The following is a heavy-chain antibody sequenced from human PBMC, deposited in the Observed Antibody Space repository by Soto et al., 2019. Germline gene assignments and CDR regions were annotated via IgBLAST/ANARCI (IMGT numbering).Heavy chain of an antibody. CDR3: ARNVDTAMGDDAFDS. D-gene: IGHD5-18*01. J-gene: IGHJ3*02. V-gene: IGHV1-2*04. Sequence: QVQLVQSGAEVKKPGASVKVSCKASGYTFTGYYMHWVRQAPGQGLEWMGWINPNSGGTNYAQKFEGWVTMTRDTSISTAYMELSRLRSDDTAVYYCARNVDTAMGDDAFDSWGKGTMVTVSS. CDR1: GYTFTGYY. CDR2: INPNSGGT.